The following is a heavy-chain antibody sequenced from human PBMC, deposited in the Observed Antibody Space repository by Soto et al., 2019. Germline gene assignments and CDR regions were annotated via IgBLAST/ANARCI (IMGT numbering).Heavy chain of an antibody. Sequence: SETLSLTCTVSGGSISSYYWSWIRQPPGKGLEWIGYIYYSGSTNYNPSLKSRVTISVDTSKNQFSLKLSSVTAADTAVYYCARELASGYNLYYYDYWGQGTLVTVSS. D-gene: IGHD5-12*01. V-gene: IGHV4-59*01. J-gene: IGHJ4*02. CDR2: IYYSGST. CDR1: GGSISSYY. CDR3: ARELASGYNLYYYDY.